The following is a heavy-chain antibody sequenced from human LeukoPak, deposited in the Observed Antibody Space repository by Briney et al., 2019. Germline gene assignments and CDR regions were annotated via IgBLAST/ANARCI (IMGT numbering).Heavy chain of an antibody. V-gene: IGHV1-2*02. D-gene: IGHD2-8*01. CDR1: GYTFTGYY. Sequence: ASVKVSCKASGYTFTGYYIHWVRQEPGQGLEWMGWISPNNGGAHYAQRSQGRVTMTRDTSISTAYIELSRLTSDDAAVYYCARGVNGVYYYYYMDVWGKGTTVTVSS. CDR3: ARGVNGVYYYYYMDV. CDR2: ISPNNGGA. J-gene: IGHJ6*03.